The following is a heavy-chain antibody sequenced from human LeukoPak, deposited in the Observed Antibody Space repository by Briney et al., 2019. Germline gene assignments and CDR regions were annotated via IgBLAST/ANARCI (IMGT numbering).Heavy chain of an antibody. CDR2: ISSSGSTI. CDR1: GFTFSDYY. V-gene: IGHV3-11*01. J-gene: IGHJ4*02. Sequence: PGGSLRLSCAASGFTFSDYYMNWIRQAPGKGLEWVSYISSSGSTIYYADSVKGRFTISRDNAKNSLYLQMNSLRAEDTAVYYCSRGYYDSSGYYPQPGDYWGQGTLVTVSS. D-gene: IGHD3-22*01. CDR3: SRGYYDSSGYYPQPGDY.